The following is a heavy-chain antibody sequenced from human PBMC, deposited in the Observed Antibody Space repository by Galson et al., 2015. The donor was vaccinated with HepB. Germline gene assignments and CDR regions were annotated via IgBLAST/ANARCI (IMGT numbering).Heavy chain of an antibody. J-gene: IGHJ5*02. CDR3: ARVDTAMVTWFDP. V-gene: IGHV3-21*01. Sequence: LRLSCAASGFTFSSYSMNWVRQAPGKGLEWVSSISSSSSYIYYADSVKGRFTISRDNAKNSLYLQMNSLRAEDTAVYYCARVDTAMVTWFDPWGQGTLVTVSS. CDR2: ISSSSSYI. D-gene: IGHD5-18*01. CDR1: GFTFSSYS.